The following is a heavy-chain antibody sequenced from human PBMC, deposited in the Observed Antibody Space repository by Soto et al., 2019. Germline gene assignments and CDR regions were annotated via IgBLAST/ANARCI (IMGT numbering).Heavy chain of an antibody. CDR1: GFTFNNYA. D-gene: IGHD2-15*01. V-gene: IGHV3-23*01. CDR2: ISGSGATP. CDR3: AKAGYCTGVSCYFYYFDS. Sequence: EVQLLESGGGLLQPGGSLRLSCSASGFTFNNYAMAWVRQAPGEGLERVPGISGSGATPYYADSVKGRFTISRDNSKNTLFLQMSSLSAEGTAVYFCAKAGYCTGVSCYFYYFDSWGQGTLVTVSS. J-gene: IGHJ4*02.